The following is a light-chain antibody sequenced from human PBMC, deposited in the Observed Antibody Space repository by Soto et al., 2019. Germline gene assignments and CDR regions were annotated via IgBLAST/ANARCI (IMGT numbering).Light chain of an antibody. CDR2: GAS. CDR1: QSVSIN. Sequence: ETVMTQSPATLSASPGEGATLSCRATQSVSINLAWYQQKPCQAPRLLIYGASTRATGIAATFSASGSGTEFNLTISSLQSEDFAVYYCQQYNNWPPITFGQGIRLEIK. CDR3: QQYNNWPPIT. J-gene: IGKJ5*01. V-gene: IGKV3-15*01.